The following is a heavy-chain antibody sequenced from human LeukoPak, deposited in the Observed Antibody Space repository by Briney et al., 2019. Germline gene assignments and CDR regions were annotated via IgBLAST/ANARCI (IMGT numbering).Heavy chain of an antibody. CDR1: GFTFSSYG. D-gene: IGHD6-13*01. V-gene: IGHV3-23*01. Sequence: GGSLRLSCAASGFTFSSYGMRWVRQAPGKGLEWVSAISGSGGSTYYADSVKGRFTISRDNSKNTLYLQMNSLRAEDTAVYYFAKSYGRCGSSWWYVLYYYYMDVWGKGTTVTVSS. CDR3: AKSYGRCGSSWWYVLYYYYMDV. CDR2: ISGSGGST. J-gene: IGHJ6*03.